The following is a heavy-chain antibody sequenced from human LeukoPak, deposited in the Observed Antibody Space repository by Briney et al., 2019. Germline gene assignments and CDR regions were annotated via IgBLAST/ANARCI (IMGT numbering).Heavy chain of an antibody. Sequence: SQTLSLTCTVSGGSVNSGDYYWSWIRQHPGKGLEWIGYIYYSGTAYYNPSLKSRVTISVDTSKNQFSLKLSSVTAADTAVYYCATFSGMYSYGNYYFDYWGQGTLVTVSS. CDR3: ATFSGMYSYGNYYFDY. CDR1: GGSVNSGDYY. V-gene: IGHV4-31*03. D-gene: IGHD5-18*01. CDR2: IYYSGTA. J-gene: IGHJ4*02.